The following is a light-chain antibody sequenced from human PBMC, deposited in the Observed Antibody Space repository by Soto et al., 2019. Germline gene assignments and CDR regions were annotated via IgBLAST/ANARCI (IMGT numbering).Light chain of an antibody. Sequence: DIQMTQSPSTLSASVGDRVTITCRASQSISSWLAWYQQKPGKAPKLLTYDASSLESGVPSRFSGSGSGTEFTLTHSSLQPDDFATYYCQQYNSYSWTFGQGNKVEIK. CDR3: QQYNSYSWT. CDR2: DAS. V-gene: IGKV1-5*01. J-gene: IGKJ1*01. CDR1: QSISSW.